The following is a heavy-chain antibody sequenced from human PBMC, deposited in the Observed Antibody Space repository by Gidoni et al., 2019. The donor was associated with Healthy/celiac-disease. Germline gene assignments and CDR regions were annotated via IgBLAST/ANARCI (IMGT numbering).Heavy chain of an antibody. V-gene: IGHV4-34*01. CDR2: INHSGRT. CDR1: GGSFSVYY. J-gene: IGHJ5*02. D-gene: IGHD2-2*02. Sequence: QVQLQQWGAGRLKPSETLSLTSAVYGGSFSVYYWSWIRQPPGTGLEWIGEINHSGRTNYNPSLKSRVTISVDTSKNQFSLKLSSVTAADTAVYYCARIPAISAYNWFDPWGQGTLVTVSS. CDR3: ARIPAISAYNWFDP.